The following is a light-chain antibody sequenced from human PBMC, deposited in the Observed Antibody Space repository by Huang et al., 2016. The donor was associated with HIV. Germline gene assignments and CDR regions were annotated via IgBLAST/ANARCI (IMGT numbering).Light chain of an antibody. CDR3: QQYFRTPLT. Sequence: DIVMTQSADSLAVSLGEGATITCRSSQCLLDNPNNKVKLAWYQQKPGHPPKLLIYWASTQESAVPDRFSGSGSETDFTLTISSLQAEDVAVYYCQQYFRTPLTFGGGTKVEIK. J-gene: IGKJ4*01. CDR1: QCLLDNPNNKVK. CDR2: WAS. V-gene: IGKV4-1*01.